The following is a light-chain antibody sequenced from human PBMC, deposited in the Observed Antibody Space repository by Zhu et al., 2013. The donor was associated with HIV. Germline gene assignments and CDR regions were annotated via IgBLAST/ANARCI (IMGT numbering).Light chain of an antibody. CDR1: QSVSSN. J-gene: IGKJ4*01. V-gene: IGKV3-11*01. CDR2: SAS. Sequence: EIVMTQSPATLSVSPGERATLSCRASQSVSSNLAWYQQKPGQAPRLLIYSASNRATGIPARFSGSGSGTDFTLTISSLEPEDFAVYYCQQRSNQLTFGGGTKVEIK. CDR3: QQRSNQLT.